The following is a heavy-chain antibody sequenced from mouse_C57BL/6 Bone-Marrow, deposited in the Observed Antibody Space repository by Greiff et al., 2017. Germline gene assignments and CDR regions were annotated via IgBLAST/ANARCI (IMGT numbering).Heavy chain of an antibody. Sequence: VQLQQPGAELVKPGASVKLSCKASGYTFTSYWMHWVKQRPGQGLEWIGMIHPNSGSTNYNEKFKGKATLTVDKSSSTAYMQLSSLTSEDSAVYYYARLLRSYCAVDYWGRGTSVTVSS. CDR3: ARLLRSYCAVDY. CDR1: GYTFTSYW. CDR2: IHPNSGST. D-gene: IGHD2-12*01. J-gene: IGHJ4*01. V-gene: IGHV1-64*01.